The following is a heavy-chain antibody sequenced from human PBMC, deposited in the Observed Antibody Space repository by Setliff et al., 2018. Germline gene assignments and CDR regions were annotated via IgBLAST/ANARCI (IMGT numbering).Heavy chain of an antibody. J-gene: IGHJ4*02. D-gene: IGHD2-15*01. CDR2: ISPGGST. CDR3: ATSGFCSAGSCYSFDD. Sequence: NPSETLSLTCGVFVTRGSFSGYYWSWIRQPPGKGLEWIGEISPGGSTIYNPSLRSRVTMSVDTSKNRFSLNLTSVTAADTAAYYCATSGFCSAGSCYSFDDWGQGALVTVSS. V-gene: IGHV4-34*01. CDR1: VTRGSFSGYY.